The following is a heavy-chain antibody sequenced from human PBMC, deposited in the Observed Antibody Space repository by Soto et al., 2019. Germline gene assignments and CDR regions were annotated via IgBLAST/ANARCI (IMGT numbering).Heavy chain of an antibody. CDR3: ARDRIVATISYYYYGIDV. CDR2: IYYSGST. J-gene: IGHJ6*02. Sequence: SETLSLTCAVSGGSISSGGYYWSWIRQHPGKGLEWIGYIYYSGSTYYNPSLKSRVTISVDTSKNQYSLKPSSVTAADTAVYYCARDRIVATISYYYYGIDVWRQGTTGTVS. CDR1: GGSISSGGYY. D-gene: IGHD5-12*01. V-gene: IGHV4-31*11.